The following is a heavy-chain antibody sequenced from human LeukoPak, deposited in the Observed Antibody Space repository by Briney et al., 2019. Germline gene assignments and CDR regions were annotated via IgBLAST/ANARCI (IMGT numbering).Heavy chain of an antibody. Sequence: SETLSLTCTVSGGSISSSSYYWGWIRQPPGKGLEWIGTIYYSGSANYNPSLKSRVTISVDTSKNQFSLQLNSVTPEDTAVYYCARDRTGTTGGIWSNYYYYGMDVWGQGTTVTVSS. CDR2: IYYSGSA. J-gene: IGHJ6*02. D-gene: IGHD1-1*01. V-gene: IGHV4-39*02. CDR1: GGSISSSSYY. CDR3: ARDRTGTTGGIWSNYYYYGMDV.